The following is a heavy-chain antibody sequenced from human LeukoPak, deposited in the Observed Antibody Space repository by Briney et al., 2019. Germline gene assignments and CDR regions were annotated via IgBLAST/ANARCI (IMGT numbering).Heavy chain of an antibody. CDR1: GGSISSSSYY. Sequence: SETLSLTCTVSGGSISSSSYYWGWIRQPPGKGLEWIGSIYYSGSTYYNPSLKSRVTISVDTFKNQFSLKLSSVTAADTAVYYCARGLPKYYYDRSRGSERLDYWGQGTLVTVSS. CDR2: IYYSGST. CDR3: ARGLPKYYYDRSRGSERLDY. D-gene: IGHD3-22*01. V-gene: IGHV4-39*01. J-gene: IGHJ4*02.